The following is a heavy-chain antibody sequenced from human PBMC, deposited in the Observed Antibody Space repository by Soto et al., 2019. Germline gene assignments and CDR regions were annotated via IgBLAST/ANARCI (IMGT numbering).Heavy chain of an antibody. J-gene: IGHJ6*02. V-gene: IGHV1-69*12. CDR3: AREGGTYSYYYGMDV. CDR2: IIPIFGTA. D-gene: IGHD3-16*01. CDR1: GCTFSNYA. Sequence: QVQLVQSGAEVKPPGSSVKVSCKASGCTFSNYAISWVRQAPGQGLEWMGGIIPIFGTANYAQKFQGRVTITADESTRTAYMQLSSLRSEDTAVYYCAREGGTYSYYYGMDVWGQGTTVTVSS.